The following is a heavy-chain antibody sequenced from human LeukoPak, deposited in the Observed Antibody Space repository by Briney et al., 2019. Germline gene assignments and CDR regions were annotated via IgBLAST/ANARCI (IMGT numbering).Heavy chain of an antibody. J-gene: IGHJ4*02. CDR2: IYYSGST. CDR3: ARAPFWAGYLNY. CDR1: GGSISSYY. V-gene: IGHV4-59*01. D-gene: IGHD3/OR15-3a*01. Sequence: PSETLSLTCTVSGGSISSYYWSWLRQPPGKGLEWIGYIYYSGSTNYNPSLKSRVTISVDTSKNQFSLKLSSVTAADTAVYYCARAPFWAGYLNYWGQGTLVTVSS.